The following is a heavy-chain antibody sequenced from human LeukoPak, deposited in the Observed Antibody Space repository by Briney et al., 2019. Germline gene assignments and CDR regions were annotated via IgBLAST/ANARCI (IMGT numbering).Heavy chain of an antibody. CDR1: GFTFSSYA. D-gene: IGHD3-22*01. J-gene: IGHJ1*01. CDR3: AKAPQNRRITMIVVVSTLQH. V-gene: IGHV3-23*01. Sequence: GGSLRLSCAASGFTFSSYAMSWVRQAPGKGLEWVSAISGSGGSTYYADSVKGRFTISRDNSKNTLYLQMNSLRAEDTAVYYCAKAPQNRRITMIVVVSTLQHWGQGTLVTVSS. CDR2: ISGSGGST.